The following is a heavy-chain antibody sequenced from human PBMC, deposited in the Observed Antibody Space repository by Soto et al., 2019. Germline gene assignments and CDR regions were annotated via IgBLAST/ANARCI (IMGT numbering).Heavy chain of an antibody. CDR3: AKHRYCSGGCSEGFGN. V-gene: IGHV3-23*01. Sequence: EVQLLESGGGLVQPGGSLRLSCAASGFIFSSYAMNWVRQAPGKGLDWVSGISGRGDTIHYADSVKGRFTISRDNAQNTVDLQMNSLRAEDTAVYYCAKHRYCSGGCSEGFGNWGQGTLVIVSS. D-gene: IGHD2-15*01. CDR2: ISGRGDTI. J-gene: IGHJ4*02. CDR1: GFIFSSYA.